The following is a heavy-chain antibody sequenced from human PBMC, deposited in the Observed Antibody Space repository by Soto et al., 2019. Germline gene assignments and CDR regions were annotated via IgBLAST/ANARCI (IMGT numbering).Heavy chain of an antibody. Sequence: GGSLRLSCAASGFTFSSYGMHWVRQAPGKGLEWVAVIWYDGSNKYYADSVKGRFTISRDNSKNTLYLQMNSLRAEDTAVYYCARLAARRRYYYYMDVWGKGTTVTVSS. J-gene: IGHJ6*03. CDR3: ARLAARRRYYYYMDV. CDR2: IWYDGSNK. V-gene: IGHV3-33*01. D-gene: IGHD6-6*01. CDR1: GFTFSSYG.